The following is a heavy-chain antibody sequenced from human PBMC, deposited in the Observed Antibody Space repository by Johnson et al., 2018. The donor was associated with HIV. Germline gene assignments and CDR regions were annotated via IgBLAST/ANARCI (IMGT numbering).Heavy chain of an antibody. CDR2: INTDGTNS. CDR3: ARDNGGAFDI. Sequence: VQLVESGGGVVQPGRSLRLSCAASGFIFSNYWMHWVRQAPGKGLVWVSRINTDGTNSAFADFLKGRSTISRDNAKSTLYLQMNSLRAEDTAVYYCARDNGGAFDIWGPGTMVTVSS. V-gene: IGHV3-74*01. J-gene: IGHJ3*02. D-gene: IGHD4-23*01. CDR1: GFIFSNYW.